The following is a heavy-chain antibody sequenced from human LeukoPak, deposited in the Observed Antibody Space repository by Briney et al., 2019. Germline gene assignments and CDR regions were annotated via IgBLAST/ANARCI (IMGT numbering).Heavy chain of an antibody. CDR3: ARAVSSGYYNLYFDY. CDR1: GFTFSSYW. CDR2: IKQDGSEK. J-gene: IGHJ4*02. V-gene: IGHV3-7*04. Sequence: GGSLRLSCVASGFTFSSYWMSWVRQAPGKGLEWVANIKQDGSEKYFVDSVKGRFTISRDNSNNSLYLQMNSLRAEDTAVYYCARAVSSGYYNLYFDYWGQGTLVTVSS. D-gene: IGHD3-3*01.